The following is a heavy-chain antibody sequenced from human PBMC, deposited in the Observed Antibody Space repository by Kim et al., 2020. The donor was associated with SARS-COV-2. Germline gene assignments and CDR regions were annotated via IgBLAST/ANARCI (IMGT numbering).Heavy chain of an antibody. V-gene: IGHV3-23*01. J-gene: IGHJ2*01. CDR2: ISGSGGST. CDR1: GFTFSSYA. CDR3: AKFGQLWTPNWDFDL. D-gene: IGHD5-18*01. Sequence: GGSLRLSCAASGFTFSSYAMSWVRQAPGKGLEWVSAISGSGGSTYYADSVKGRFTISRDNSKNTLYLQMNSQRAEDTAVYYCAKFGQLWTPNWDFDLWGRGTLFTVSS.